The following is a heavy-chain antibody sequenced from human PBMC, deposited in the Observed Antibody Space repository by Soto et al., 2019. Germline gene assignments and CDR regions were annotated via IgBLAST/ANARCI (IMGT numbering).Heavy chain of an antibody. V-gene: IGHV1-2*04. J-gene: IGHJ6*02. D-gene: IGHD2-21*02. CDR3: ARDLLFCGGDCYSGYYYYYYGMDV. CDR2: INPNSGGT. Sequence: ASVKVSCKASGYTFTGYYMHWVRQAPGQGLEWMGWINPNSGGTNYAQKFQGWVTMTRDTSISTAYMELSRLRSDDTAVYYCARDLLFCGGDCYSGYYYYYYGMDVWGQETTVTVSS. CDR1: GYTFTGYY.